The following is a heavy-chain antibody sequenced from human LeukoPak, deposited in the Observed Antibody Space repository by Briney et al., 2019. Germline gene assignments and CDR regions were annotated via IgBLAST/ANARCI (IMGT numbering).Heavy chain of an antibody. CDR3: ARLGDYDSSGYQDPDAFDI. CDR2: IYYSGST. Sequence: SETLSLTCTVSGGSVSSFYWSWIRQPPGKGLEWIGYIYYSGSTNYNPSLKSRVTISVDTSKNQFSLKLSSVTAADTAVYYCARLGDYDSSGYQDPDAFDIWGQGTMVTVSS. V-gene: IGHV4-59*08. CDR1: GGSVSSFY. D-gene: IGHD3-22*01. J-gene: IGHJ3*02.